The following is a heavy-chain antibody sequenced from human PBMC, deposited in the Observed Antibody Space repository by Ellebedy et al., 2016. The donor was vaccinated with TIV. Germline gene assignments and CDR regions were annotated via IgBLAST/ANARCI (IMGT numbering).Heavy chain of an antibody. CDR1: GYTFTSYD. D-gene: IGHD2-8*01. Sequence: ASVKVSXXASGYTFTSYDVNWVRQAPGQGLEWMGWITPYNGNTNYAQKFQGRVTMTTDTATTTAYMELRSLRSDDTAVYYCTSRRINLWSDFDYWGQGTLVTVSS. CDR3: TSRRINLWSDFDY. CDR2: ITPYNGNT. J-gene: IGHJ4*02. V-gene: IGHV1-18*01.